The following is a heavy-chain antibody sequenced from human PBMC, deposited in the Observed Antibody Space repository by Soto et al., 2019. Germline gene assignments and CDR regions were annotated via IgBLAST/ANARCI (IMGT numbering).Heavy chain of an antibody. CDR3: ARGGERVALPSGY. V-gene: IGHV4-59*01. CDR1: GGSISSYY. J-gene: IGHJ4*02. CDR2: IYYSGST. Sequence: SETLSLTCTVSGGSISSYYWSWIRQPPGKGLEWIGYIYYSGSTNYNPSLKSRVTISVDTSKNQFSLKLSSVTAADTAVYYCARGGERVALPSGYWGQGTLVTVSS. D-gene: IGHD2-15*01.